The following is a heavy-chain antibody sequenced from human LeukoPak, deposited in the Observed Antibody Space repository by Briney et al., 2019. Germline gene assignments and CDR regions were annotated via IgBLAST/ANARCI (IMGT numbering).Heavy chain of an antibody. CDR1: GVSISSDDYY. D-gene: IGHD4-11*01. V-gene: IGHV4-30-4*08. Sequence: SETLSLTCTVSGVSISSDDYYWSWVRQPPGKGLEWIGYIYYSGNTYYNPSLKTRINISADTSKNQFSLKLNSVTAADTAVYFCARARSDYPTTYYFDYWGQGTLVTVSS. J-gene: IGHJ4*02. CDR2: IYYSGNT. CDR3: ARARSDYPTTYYFDY.